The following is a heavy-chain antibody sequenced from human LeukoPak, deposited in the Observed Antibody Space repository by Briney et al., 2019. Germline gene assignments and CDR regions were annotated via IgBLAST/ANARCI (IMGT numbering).Heavy chain of an antibody. Sequence: ASVKVSCKASGYTFTGYYMHWVRQAPGQGLEWMGWINPNSGGTNYAQKFQGRVTMTRDTSISTAYMELSRLRSDDTAVYYCARDSRLVAATHWYFDLWGRGTLVTVSS. CDR3: ARDSRLVAATHWYFDL. CDR1: GYTFTGYY. J-gene: IGHJ2*01. CDR2: INPNSGGT. D-gene: IGHD2-15*01. V-gene: IGHV1-2*02.